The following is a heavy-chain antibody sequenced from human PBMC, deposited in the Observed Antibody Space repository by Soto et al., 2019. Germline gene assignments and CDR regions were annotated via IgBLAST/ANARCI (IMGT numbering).Heavy chain of an antibody. CDR2: ISYSGST. V-gene: IGHV4-31*03. D-gene: IGHD3-10*01. CDR3: ARYGSGSYADS. J-gene: IGHJ5*01. CDR1: GGSISSGGYY. Sequence: QVQLQESGPGLVKPSQTLSLTCTVSGGSISSGGYYWSWIRQHPGKGLEWIGYISYSGSTYYNPSLKSRVTLSVDTSKNQFPLKLSSVTAADTAVYYCARYGSGSYADSWGQGTLVTVSS.